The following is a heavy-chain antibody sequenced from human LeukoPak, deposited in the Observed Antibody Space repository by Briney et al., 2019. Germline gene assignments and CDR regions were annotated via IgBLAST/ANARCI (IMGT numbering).Heavy chain of an antibody. J-gene: IGHJ4*02. CDR2: VSGSGGSS. Sequence: GGSLRLSCVASGFIFRNYAMSWVRQAPRKGLEWVSAVSGSGGSSYYADSVKGRFTSSRDNSRSTLYLQMNSLRADDTAVYYCATTGNSSSSRYFDYWGQGALVTVSS. D-gene: IGHD6-6*01. V-gene: IGHV3-23*01. CDR3: ATTGNSSSSRYFDY. CDR1: GFIFRNYA.